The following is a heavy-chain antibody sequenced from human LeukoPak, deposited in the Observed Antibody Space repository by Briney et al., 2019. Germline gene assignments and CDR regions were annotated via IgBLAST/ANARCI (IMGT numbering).Heavy chain of an antibody. CDR2: ISYDGSNK. CDR3: AKDQKNYDSSGYYL. J-gene: IGHJ4*02. D-gene: IGHD3-22*01. Sequence: GGSLRLSCAASGFTFSSYGMHWVRQAPGKGLEWVAVISYDGSNKYYADSVKGRFTISRDNSKNTLYLQMNSLRAEDTAVYYCAKDQKNYDSSGYYLWGQGTLVTVSS. V-gene: IGHV3-30*18. CDR1: GFTFSSYG.